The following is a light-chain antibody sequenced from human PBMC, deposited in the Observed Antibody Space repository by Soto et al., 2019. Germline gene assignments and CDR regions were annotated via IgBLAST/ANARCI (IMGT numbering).Light chain of an antibody. CDR3: QQSDNYPLT. J-gene: IGKJ4*01. Sequence: DIQMTQSPSTLSTSVGDRVTITCRDSQSISSRLAWYQQKLGQAPKVLIYDSSSLQSGVPSRFSGSGSGTEFTLTISSLQTDDFATYYCQQSDNYPLTFGGGTNVEIK. CDR2: DSS. V-gene: IGKV1-5*01. CDR1: QSISSR.